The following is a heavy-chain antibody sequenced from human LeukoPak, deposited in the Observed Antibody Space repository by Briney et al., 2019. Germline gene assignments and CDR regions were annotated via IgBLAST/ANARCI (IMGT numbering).Heavy chain of an antibody. V-gene: IGHV3-30-3*02. J-gene: IGHJ4*02. CDR1: GFTFSSYA. D-gene: IGHD5-18*01. Sequence: GGSLRLSCAASGFTFSSYAVHWVRQAPGKGLEWVAVISYDGSNKYYADSVKGRFTISRDNSKNTLYLQMNSLRAEDTAVYYCAKSPRGYSYGSAGYWGQGTLVTVSS. CDR2: ISYDGSNK. CDR3: AKSPRGYSYGSAGY.